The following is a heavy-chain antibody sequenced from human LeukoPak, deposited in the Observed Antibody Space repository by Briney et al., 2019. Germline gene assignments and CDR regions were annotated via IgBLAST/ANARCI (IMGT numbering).Heavy chain of an antibody. CDR1: GLTFSCYL. V-gene: IGHV3-7*04. CDR2: IKQDGSEK. D-gene: IGHD2-2*01. Sequence: GGSLRLSCAASGLTFSCYLLSWLGQAPGKGLEWVANIKQDGSEKYYVDSVKGRFTISRDNAKNSLYLQMNSLRAEDTAVYYCARGYCSSTSCYPIPDAFDIWGQGTMVTVSS. J-gene: IGHJ3*02. CDR3: ARGYCSSTSCYPIPDAFDI.